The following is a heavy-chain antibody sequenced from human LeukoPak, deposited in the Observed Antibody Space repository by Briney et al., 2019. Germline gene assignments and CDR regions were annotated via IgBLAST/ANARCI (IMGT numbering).Heavy chain of an antibody. V-gene: IGHV3-30*03. CDR2: ISYDGSNK. CDR1: AFTFSSYG. Sequence: GGSLRLSCAASAFTFSSYGMHWVRQAPGKGLEWVALISYDGSNKYYTDSVKGRFTISRDNSKNTLYLQINSLRAEDTAVYFCARDRDILTGFYSYGMDVWGQGTTVTVSS. J-gene: IGHJ6*02. CDR3: ARDRDILTGFYSYGMDV. D-gene: IGHD3-9*01.